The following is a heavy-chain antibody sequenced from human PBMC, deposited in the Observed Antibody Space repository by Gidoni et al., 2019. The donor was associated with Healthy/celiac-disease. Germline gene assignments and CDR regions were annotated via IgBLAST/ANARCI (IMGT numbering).Heavy chain of an antibody. Sequence: EVQLLESGGGLVQPGGSLRLSCAASGITCSSYAMSWVRRAPGNGRAGVSAISGSCGSTYDADSVKSRFTISRDNSKNTLYLQMNSLRAEDTAVYYCAPLFWSGYYRGYNWFDPWGQGTLVTVSS. CDR2: ISGSCGST. V-gene: IGHV3-23*01. J-gene: IGHJ5*02. CDR3: APLFWSGYYRGYNWFDP. CDR1: GITCSSYA. D-gene: IGHD3-3*01.